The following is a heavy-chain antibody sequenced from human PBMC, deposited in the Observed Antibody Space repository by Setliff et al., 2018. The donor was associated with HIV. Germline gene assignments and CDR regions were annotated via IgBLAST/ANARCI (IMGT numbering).Heavy chain of an antibody. V-gene: IGHV4-31*03. CDR3: ARAVGAEGAFDI. D-gene: IGHD1-26*01. Sequence: SETLSLTCTVSGGSISSGGYYWSWIRQHPGKGLEWIGYIYYSGSTYYNPSLKSRVTISVDTSKNQFSLKLSSVTAADTAVYYCARAVGAEGAFDIWGQGTMVTVSS. CDR1: GGSISSGGYY. CDR2: IYYSGST. J-gene: IGHJ3*02.